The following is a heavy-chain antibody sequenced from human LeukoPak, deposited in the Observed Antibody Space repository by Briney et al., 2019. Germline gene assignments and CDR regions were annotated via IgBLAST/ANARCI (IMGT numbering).Heavy chain of an antibody. Sequence: PSETLSLTCTVSGVSISSSYQYWGWVRQPPGKGLEWIGSMYYIGTPYYNPSLESPVTISVDTSKNQFSLKLRYVTASDTAVYYCARHQHTAMETFDHWGQGALVTVSS. CDR2: MYYIGTP. V-gene: IGHV4-39*01. CDR3: ARHQHTAMETFDH. D-gene: IGHD5-18*01. CDR1: GVSISSSYQY. J-gene: IGHJ4*02.